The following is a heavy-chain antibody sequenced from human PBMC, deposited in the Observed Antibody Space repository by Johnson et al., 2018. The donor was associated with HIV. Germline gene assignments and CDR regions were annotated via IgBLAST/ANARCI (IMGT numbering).Heavy chain of an antibody. CDR2: IYSGGST. CDR3: ARDGESQPLPLGDAFDI. Sequence: VQLVESGGGLVQSGGSLRLSCGVSGFAVSSNDMSWVRQAPGKGLEWVSIIYSGGSTYYAESVKGRFTISRDNSKNTLYLQMNNLRVEDTAVYYCARDGESQPLPLGDAFDIWGQGKMVTVSS. J-gene: IGHJ3*02. CDR1: GFAVSSND. D-gene: IGHD7-27*01. V-gene: IGHV3-66*01.